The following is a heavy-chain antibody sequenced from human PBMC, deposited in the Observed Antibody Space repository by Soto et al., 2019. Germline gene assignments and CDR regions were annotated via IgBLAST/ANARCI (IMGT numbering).Heavy chain of an antibody. CDR1: GGTFSSYA. D-gene: IGHD3-22*01. J-gene: IGHJ3*02. V-gene: IGHV1-69*01. CDR3: ARGSLYYYDSSCYYADDAFDI. CDR2: IIPIFGTA. Sequence: QVQLVQSGAEVKKPGSSVKVSCKASGGTFSSYAISWVRQAPGQGLEWMGGIIPIFGTANYAQKFQGRVTITADESTSTAYMELSSLRSEDTAVYYCARGSLYYYDSSCYYADDAFDIWGQGTMVTVSS.